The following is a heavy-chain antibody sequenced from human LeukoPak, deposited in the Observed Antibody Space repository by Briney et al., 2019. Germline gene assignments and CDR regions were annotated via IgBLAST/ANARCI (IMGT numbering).Heavy chain of an antibody. D-gene: IGHD3-16*01. CDR3: AKETIEYLWGTYFDY. CDR2: IWYDGSNK. J-gene: IGHJ4*02. CDR1: GFTFSSYG. V-gene: IGHV3-33*06. Sequence: GGSLRLSCAASGFTFSSYGMHWVRQAPGKGLEGVAVIWYDGSNKYYADSVKGRFTISRDNSKNTLYLQMNSLRAEDTAVYYCAKETIEYLWGTYFDYWGQGTPVTVSS.